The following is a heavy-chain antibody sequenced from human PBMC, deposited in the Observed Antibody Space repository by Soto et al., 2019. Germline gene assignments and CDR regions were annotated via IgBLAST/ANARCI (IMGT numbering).Heavy chain of an antibody. CDR1: GFTFSYHA. CDR2: ISYDGDNK. Sequence: QVQLVESGGGVVQPGRSLRLSCAASGFTFSYHALNWVRQAPGKGLEWVAVISYDGDNKYIAESVKGRFTISRINSKNTVSPQMNSLRAEDTAMYFCARGTTTSAFSAMDVWGQGTTVTVSS. V-gene: IGHV3-30-3*01. D-gene: IGHD1-1*01. CDR3: ARGTTTSAFSAMDV. J-gene: IGHJ6*02.